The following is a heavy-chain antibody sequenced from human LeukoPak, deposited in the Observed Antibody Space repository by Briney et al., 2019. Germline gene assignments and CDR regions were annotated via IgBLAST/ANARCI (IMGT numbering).Heavy chain of an antibody. Sequence: SETLSLTCAISGDSVSSNSAAWNWIRQSPSRGLEWLGRTYYRSKWYNDYAVSVKSRITINPDTSKNQFSLQLNSVTAEDTAVYYCARALNRGELRGVFDYWGQGTLVTVSS. CDR3: ARALNRGELRGVFDY. J-gene: IGHJ4*02. D-gene: IGHD1-26*01. V-gene: IGHV6-1*01. CDR1: GDSVSSNSAA. CDR2: TYYRSKWYN.